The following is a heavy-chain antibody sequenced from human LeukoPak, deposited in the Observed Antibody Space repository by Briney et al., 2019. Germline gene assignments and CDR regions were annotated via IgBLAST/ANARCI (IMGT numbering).Heavy chain of an antibody. V-gene: IGHV3-23*01. CDR3: AKGGQSSRSGYFNY. CDR1: GFTFSSYV. Sequence: GGSLRLSCAASGFTFSSYVMSWVRQAPGKGLEWVSGVNANAINTYYADSVKGRFTISTDNSKNTLYLQMNSLRDEDTAVYYCAKGGQSSRSGYFNYWGQGTLATVSS. D-gene: IGHD3-10*01. CDR2: VNANAINT. J-gene: IGHJ4*02.